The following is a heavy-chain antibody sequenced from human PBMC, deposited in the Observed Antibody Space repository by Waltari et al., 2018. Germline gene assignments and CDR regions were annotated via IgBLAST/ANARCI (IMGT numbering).Heavy chain of an antibody. J-gene: IGHJ6*02. CDR3: AKGAVAGMDFSSGMDV. D-gene: IGHD2-15*01. CDR1: GVTFIEYA. CDR2: ISGNSDKI. Sequence: EVQLVESGGGLVQPGRSLRLSCAASGVTFIEYAMYWVRHAPGKGMEWVSGISGNSDKIGYADSVKGRFTISRDSAKNSLALQMNSLSAEDTALYYCAKGAVAGMDFSSGMDVWGQGTTVTVS. V-gene: IGHV3-9*01.